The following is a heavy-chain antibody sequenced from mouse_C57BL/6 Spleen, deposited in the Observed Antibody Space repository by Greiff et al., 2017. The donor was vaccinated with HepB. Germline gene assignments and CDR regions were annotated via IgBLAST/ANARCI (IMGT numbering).Heavy chain of an antibody. CDR2: IWGDGST. CDR1: GFSLTSYG. Sequence: VHLVESGPGLVAPSQCLSITCTVSGFSLTSYGVSWVRQPPGKGLEWLGVIWGDGSTNYHSALISRLSISKDNSKSQVFIRLNSLQTDDKATYCCAKEGDSYWYFDVWGTGTTVTVSS. CDR3: AKEGDSYWYFDV. V-gene: IGHV2-3*01. D-gene: IGHD2-13*01. J-gene: IGHJ1*03.